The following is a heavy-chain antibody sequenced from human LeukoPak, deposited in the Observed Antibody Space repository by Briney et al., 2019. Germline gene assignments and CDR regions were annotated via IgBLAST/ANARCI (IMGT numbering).Heavy chain of an antibody. D-gene: IGHD3-3*01. V-gene: IGHV3-23*01. CDR3: AKDGYYSSANHFARLHFDL. CDR2: ISGDVQST. J-gene: IGHJ2*01. Sequence: XGSLRLSCEASGFTFSTHGMNWVRQTPGKGLEWLAVISGDVQSTTYASSVKGRVTISRDNSKNTLYLEMNSLRVDDTAIYYCAKDGYYSSANHFARLHFDLWGRGTRVTVSS. CDR1: GFTFSTHG.